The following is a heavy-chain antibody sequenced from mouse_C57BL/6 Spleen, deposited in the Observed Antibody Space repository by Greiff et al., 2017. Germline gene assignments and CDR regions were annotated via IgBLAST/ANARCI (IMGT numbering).Heavy chain of an antibody. Sequence: EVQLQESGAELVRPGSSVKMSCKTSGYTFTSYGINWVKQRPGQGLEWIGYIYIGNGDTEYNQKFKGKATLTSDTSSSTAYMQLSSLTSEDSATYVCARWDYYGGEGLDYWGQGTPVTVSA. V-gene: IGHV1-58*01. J-gene: IGHJ3*01. CDR1: GYTFTSYG. CDR2: IYIGNGDT. CDR3: ARWDYYGGEGLDY. D-gene: IGHD1-1*02.